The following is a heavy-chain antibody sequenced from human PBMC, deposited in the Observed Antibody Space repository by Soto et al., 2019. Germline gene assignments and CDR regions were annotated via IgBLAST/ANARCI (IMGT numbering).Heavy chain of an antibody. D-gene: IGHD3-16*01. V-gene: IGHV4-31*03. Sequence: SETLSLTCTVSGGSINSGGYYWTWIRQQPGKGLEWIGYIFYSRTTSYNPSLKSRVTISGDTSKNQFSLTLRSVTAADSAVYYCARESPGDLAYYFDFWGQGTPVPVS. CDR2: IFYSRTT. J-gene: IGHJ4*02. CDR1: GGSINSGGYY. CDR3: ARESPGDLAYYFDF.